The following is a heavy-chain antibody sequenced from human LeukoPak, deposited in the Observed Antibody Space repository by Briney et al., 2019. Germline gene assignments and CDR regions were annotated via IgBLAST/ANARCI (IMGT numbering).Heavy chain of an antibody. CDR1: GSTFSDVG. Sequence: GGSLRLSCAASGSTFSDVGMVWVRQAPGKGLEWISYVSRDSDTLNYADSVKGRFTISRDNAKNSLFLQMNSLRVEDTAAYYCATDGSYPFWGQGTLVIVSS. V-gene: IGHV3-48*04. J-gene: IGHJ4*02. CDR3: ATDGSYPF. D-gene: IGHD1-26*01. CDR2: VSRDSDTL.